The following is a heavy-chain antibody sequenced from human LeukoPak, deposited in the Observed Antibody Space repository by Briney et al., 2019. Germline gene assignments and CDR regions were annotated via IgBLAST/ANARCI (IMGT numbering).Heavy chain of an antibody. CDR3: ARGFANSVYFDY. CDR1: GGSFSAYY. CDR2: INHSGST. V-gene: IGHV4-34*01. D-gene: IGHD1/OR15-1a*01. Sequence: SETLSLTCAVYGGSFSAYYWSWIRQPPGKGLEWIGEINHSGSTNYNPSLKSRVTLSVDTSKNHFSLRLSSVTAADTAVYYCARGFANSVYFDYWGQGTLVTVSS. J-gene: IGHJ4*02.